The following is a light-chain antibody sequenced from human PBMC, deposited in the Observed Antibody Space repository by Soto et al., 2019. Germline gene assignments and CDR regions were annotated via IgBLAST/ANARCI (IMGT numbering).Light chain of an antibody. CDR3: QQYNSYPWT. V-gene: IGKV3-15*01. Sequence: EIVLTQSPATLSLSPGERATLSCRASQSVRSSLAWYQQKPGQAPRLLIYGASTRATGIPARFSGSGSGTEFTLSISSLQPEDFATYYCQQYNSYPWTFGQGTKVDIK. CDR1: QSVRSS. J-gene: IGKJ1*01. CDR2: GAS.